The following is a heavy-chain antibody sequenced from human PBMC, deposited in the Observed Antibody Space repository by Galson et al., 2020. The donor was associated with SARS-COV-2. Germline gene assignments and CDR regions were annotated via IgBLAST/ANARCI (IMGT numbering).Heavy chain of an antibody. J-gene: IGHJ4*02. CDR1: GGSISSYY. CDR2: IYYSGST. V-gene: IGHV4-59*08. D-gene: IGHD2-8*01. CDR3: ARRASAGTNGAFDY. Sequence: SETLSLTCTVSGGSISSYYWNWIRQPPGKGLEWIGYIYYSGSTNYNPSLKSRATISLDTSKNQFSLKLNSVTAADTAVYYCARRASAGTNGAFDYWGPGNPGHRLL.